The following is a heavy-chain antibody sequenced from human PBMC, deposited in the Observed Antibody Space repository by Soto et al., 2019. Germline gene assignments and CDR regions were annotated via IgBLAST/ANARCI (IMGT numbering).Heavy chain of an antibody. Sequence: SETLSLTCVVSSGSISSNDWWSWVRQPPGKGLEWIGEVYHSGSTNYNPSLESRVTISVDKSRNQFSLKLRSVTAADTAVYYCARDYYGSGTFYGNHWFDPWGQGTLVTVSS. V-gene: IGHV4-4*02. D-gene: IGHD3-10*01. CDR3: ARDYYGSGTFYGNHWFDP. J-gene: IGHJ5*02. CDR1: SGSISSNDW. CDR2: VYHSGST.